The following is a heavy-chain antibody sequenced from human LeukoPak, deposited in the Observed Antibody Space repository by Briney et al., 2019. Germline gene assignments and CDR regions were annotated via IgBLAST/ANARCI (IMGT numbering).Heavy chain of an antibody. D-gene: IGHD3-22*01. CDR1: GLTFSNYG. V-gene: IGHV3-30*02. J-gene: IGHJ4*02. Sequence: GGSLRLSCAASGLTFSNYGMHWVRQAPGKGLEWVAFIRYDGSNKYYADSVKGRFTISRGNSKNTLYLQMNSLRAEDTAVYYCAKDSYYDRSVYYSQIDYWGQGTLVTVSS. CDR3: AKDSYYDRSVYYSQIDY. CDR2: IRYDGSNK.